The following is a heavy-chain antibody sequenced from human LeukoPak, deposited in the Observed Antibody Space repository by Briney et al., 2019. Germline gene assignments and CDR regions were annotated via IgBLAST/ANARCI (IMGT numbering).Heavy chain of an antibody. Sequence: GGSLRLSCAASGFTFSNYAMHWVRQAPGKGLEWVAVISYDGSNKYYEDSVKGRFTISRDNSKNTLYLQVNSLRAEDMAVYYCAREEWYYFDYWGQGTLVTVSS. CDR1: GFTFSNYA. J-gene: IGHJ4*02. CDR2: ISYDGSNK. CDR3: AREEWYYFDY. V-gene: IGHV3-30-3*01. D-gene: IGHD3-3*01.